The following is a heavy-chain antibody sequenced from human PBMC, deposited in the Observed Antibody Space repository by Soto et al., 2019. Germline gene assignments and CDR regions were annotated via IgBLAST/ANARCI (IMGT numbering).Heavy chain of an antibody. CDR3: ASGCYDSTYYYYGMDV. V-gene: IGHV1-69*13. CDR1: GYTFTSYA. Sequence: SVKVSCKASGYTFTSYAISWVRQAPGQGLEWMGGIIPIFGTANYAQKFQGRVTITADESTSTAYMELSSLRSEDTAVYYCASGCYDSTYYYYGMDVWGQGPTVTVSS. CDR2: IIPIFGTA. J-gene: IGHJ6*02. D-gene: IGHD5-12*01.